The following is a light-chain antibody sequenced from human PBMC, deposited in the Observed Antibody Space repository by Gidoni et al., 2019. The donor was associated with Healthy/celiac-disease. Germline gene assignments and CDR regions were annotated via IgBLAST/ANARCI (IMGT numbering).Light chain of an antibody. CDR3: HQFYSTPWT. Sequence: DIVMTQSPDSLALSLGGRATINCKSSQNVLYNSNNKNYLAWYQQKAGQPPKLLIYWASTRESGVPDRFSGSGSGTDFTLTISSLQAEDVAVYYCHQFYSTPWTFGQGTKVEIK. J-gene: IGKJ1*01. V-gene: IGKV4-1*01. CDR2: WAS. CDR1: QNVLYNSNNKNY.